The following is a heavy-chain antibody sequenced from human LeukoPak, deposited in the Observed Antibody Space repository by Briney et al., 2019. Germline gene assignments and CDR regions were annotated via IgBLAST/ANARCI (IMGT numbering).Heavy chain of an antibody. Sequence: SETLSLTCTVFGGSISSSSYYWGWIRQPPGKGLEWIGSIYYSGSTYYNPSLKSRVTISVDTSKNQFSLKLSSVTAADTAVYYCVRRSSSSYNWFDPWGQGTLVTVSS. V-gene: IGHV4-39*01. J-gene: IGHJ5*02. CDR2: IYYSGST. CDR1: GGSISSSSYY. D-gene: IGHD6-6*01. CDR3: VRRSSSSYNWFDP.